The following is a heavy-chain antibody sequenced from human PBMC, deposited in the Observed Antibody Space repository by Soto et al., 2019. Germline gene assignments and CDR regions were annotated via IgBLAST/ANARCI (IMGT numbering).Heavy chain of an antibody. J-gene: IGHJ1*01. CDR1: GYTFTEYY. D-gene: IGHD3-22*01. CDR3: AREDYDSSGYSTYFQN. CDR2: VNPNSGGT. Sequence: ASVKVSCKASGYTFTEYYIHWVRQAPGQGLEWMGWVNPNSGGTNYAQKFQGRVTMTRDTSIGTAYMELSSLRSDDTAVYYCAREDYDSSGYSTYFQNWAQGTLVTVSS. V-gene: IGHV1-2*02.